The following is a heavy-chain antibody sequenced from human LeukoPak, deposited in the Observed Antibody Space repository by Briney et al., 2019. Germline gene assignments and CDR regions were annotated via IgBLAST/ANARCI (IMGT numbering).Heavy chain of an antibody. CDR1: GGTFSSYA. D-gene: IGHD1-26*01. CDR3: ARDRENSGSYYRD. V-gene: IGHV1-69*04. J-gene: IGHJ4*02. CDR2: IIPIFGIA. Sequence: SVKVSCKASGGTFSSYAINWVRQAPGQGLEWMGRIIPIFGIANYAQKFQGRVAITADKSTSTAYMELSSLRSEDTAVYYCARDRENSGSYYRDWGQGTLVTVSS.